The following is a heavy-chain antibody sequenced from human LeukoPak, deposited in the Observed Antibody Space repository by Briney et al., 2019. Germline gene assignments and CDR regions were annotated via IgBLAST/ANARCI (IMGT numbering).Heavy chain of an antibody. CDR2: ISWNSGSI. CDR3: AKDMHY. CDR1: GFTFDDYA. V-gene: IGHV3-9*01. J-gene: IGHJ4*02. Sequence: GGSLRLSCAASGFTFDDYAMHWVRQAPGKGLGWVSGISWNSGSIGYADSVKGRFTISRDNAKNSLYLQMNSLRAEDTALYYCAKDMHYWGQGTLVTVSS.